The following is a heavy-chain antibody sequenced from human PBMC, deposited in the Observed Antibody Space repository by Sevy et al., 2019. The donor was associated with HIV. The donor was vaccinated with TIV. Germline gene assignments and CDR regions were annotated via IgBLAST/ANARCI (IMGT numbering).Heavy chain of an antibody. CDR2: IRYDGINK. J-gene: IGHJ6*02. D-gene: IGHD6-25*01. V-gene: IGHV3-30*02. Sequence: GSLRLSCAASGFRFNNFGMYWVRQAPGKGLEGVAFIRYDGINKYYVDSVKGGSTISRDNSKDTLYLEMKSLRLEDTAIYYCAKGGSGGIDHYGMDVWGHGTTVTVSS. CDR3: AKGGSGGIDHYGMDV. CDR1: GFRFNNFG.